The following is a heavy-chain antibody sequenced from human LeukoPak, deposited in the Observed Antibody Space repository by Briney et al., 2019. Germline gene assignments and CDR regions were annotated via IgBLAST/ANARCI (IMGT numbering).Heavy chain of an antibody. Sequence: GGSLRLSCAASGFTFSSSWMHWVRQAPGKGLVWVSRINSDGSITDYADSVKGRFTISRDNAKNTLYLQMNSLRAEDTAVYYCTQRDYWGQGTPVTVSS. V-gene: IGHV3-74*01. J-gene: IGHJ4*02. D-gene: IGHD6-25*01. CDR2: INSDGSIT. CDR3: TQRDY. CDR1: GFTFSSSW.